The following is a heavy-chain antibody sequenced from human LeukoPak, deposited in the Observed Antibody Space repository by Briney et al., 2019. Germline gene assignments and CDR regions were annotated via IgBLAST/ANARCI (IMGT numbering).Heavy chain of an antibody. CDR2: IYTSGST. J-gene: IGHJ6*03. Sequence: SETLSLTCTVSGGSISSGSYYWSWIRQPAGKGLEWIGRIYTSGSTNYNPSLKSRVTISLDTSKNQFSLKLSTVTTADTAAYYVARGNLGYCSSTSCYYYYYMDVWGKGTTVTVSS. V-gene: IGHV4-61*02. CDR1: GGSISSGSYY. CDR3: ARGNLGYCSSTSCYYYYYMDV. D-gene: IGHD2-2*01.